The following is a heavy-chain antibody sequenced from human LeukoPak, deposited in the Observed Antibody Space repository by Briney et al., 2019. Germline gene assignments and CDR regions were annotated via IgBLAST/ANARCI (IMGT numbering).Heavy chain of an antibody. Sequence: GGSLRLSCAASGFTFSRYWMHWVRQAPGRGLVCVSRINSDGSSTSYADSVKSRFTISRDTAKKTLYLHMYSLRAQNTALFFSARDPYYDFWSVYPHYGMDVWGQGTTVTVSS. CDR3: ARDPYYDFWSVYPHYGMDV. V-gene: IGHV3-74*01. D-gene: IGHD3-3*01. CDR2: INSDGSST. J-gene: IGHJ6*02. CDR1: GFTFSRYW.